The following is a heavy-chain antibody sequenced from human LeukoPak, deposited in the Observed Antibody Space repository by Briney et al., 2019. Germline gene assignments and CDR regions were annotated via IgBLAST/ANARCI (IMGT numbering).Heavy chain of an antibody. V-gene: IGHV3-20*04. D-gene: IGHD3-10*01. CDR1: GFTFGDYG. Sequence: PGGSLRLSCAASGFTFGDYGMSWVRQAPGKGLEWVSGINWNGGSTGYADSVKGRFTISRDNAKNSLYLQMNSLRAEDTALYYCARERIRYYGSGSYNAFDIWGQGTRVTVSS. CDR2: INWNGGST. J-gene: IGHJ3*02. CDR3: ARERIRYYGSGSYNAFDI.